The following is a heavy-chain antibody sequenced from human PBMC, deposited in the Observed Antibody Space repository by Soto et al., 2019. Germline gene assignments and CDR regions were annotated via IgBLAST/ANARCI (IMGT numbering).Heavy chain of an antibody. J-gene: IGHJ6*02. CDR1: GFTFSSYG. V-gene: IGHV3-30*18. CDR2: ISYDGSNK. CDR3: AKDKAGIVVVTARDISYGMDV. Sequence: GGSLRLSCAASGFTFSSYGMHWVRQAPGKGLEWVAVISYDGSNKYYADSVKGRFTISRDNSKNTLYLQMNSLRAEDTAVYYCAKDKAGIVVVTARDISYGMDVWGQGTTVTVSS. D-gene: IGHD2-21*02.